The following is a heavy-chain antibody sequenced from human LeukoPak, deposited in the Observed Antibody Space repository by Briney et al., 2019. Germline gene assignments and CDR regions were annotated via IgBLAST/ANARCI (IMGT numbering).Heavy chain of an antibody. CDR3: ARVSIAAAGTYYFDY. V-gene: IGHV4-59*01. D-gene: IGHD6-13*01. J-gene: IGHJ4*02. Sequence: SETLSLTCTVSGGSISSYYWSWIRQPPGKGLEWIGYIYYSGSTNYNPSLKSRVTISVDTSKNQFSLKLSSVTAADTAVYYCARVSIAAAGTYYFDYWGQGTLVTVSS. CDR2: IYYSGST. CDR1: GGSISSYY.